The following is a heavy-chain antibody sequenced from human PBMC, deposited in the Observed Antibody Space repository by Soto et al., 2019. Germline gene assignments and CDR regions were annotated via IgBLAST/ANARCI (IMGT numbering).Heavy chain of an antibody. D-gene: IGHD2-2*02. V-gene: IGHV1-69*01. CDR1: GSTILSYG. CDR3: ARDRPNTERVTGAFGRGNYFDY. Sequence: QVQLVQSGAEVKKPGSSVKVSCKASGSTILSYGLNWVRQAPGQGPEWMGGIIPRLAAPTYAQRFQDRVTIRADESTSTAYVELNSLTSEDTAVYYCARDRPNTERVTGAFGRGNYFDYWGQGTLVTVSS. J-gene: IGHJ4*02. CDR2: IIPRLAAP.